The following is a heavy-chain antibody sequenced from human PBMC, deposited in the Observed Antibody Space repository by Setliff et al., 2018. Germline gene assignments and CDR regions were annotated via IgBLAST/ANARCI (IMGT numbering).Heavy chain of an antibody. J-gene: IGHJ4*02. Sequence: SETLSLTCTVSGGSINSGVYYWGWIRQPPGKGLEWIGRIYHGGRTFYNPSLKSRATISIDTSKDQFSLKLISMSAADTAVYFFARGRNIAARLLDSWGQGALVTVSS. CDR1: GGSINSGVYY. CDR3: ARGRNIAARLLDS. V-gene: IGHV4-39*07. D-gene: IGHD6-6*01. CDR2: IYHGGRT.